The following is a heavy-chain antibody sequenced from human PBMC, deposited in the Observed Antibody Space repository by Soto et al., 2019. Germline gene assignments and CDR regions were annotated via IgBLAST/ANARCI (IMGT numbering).Heavy chain of an antibody. CDR3: AKDRTPPLSLSPSSQAIKNLLVGQCFDS. J-gene: IGHJ4*02. CDR1: GFAFHTHA. D-gene: IGHD2-8*02. V-gene: IGHV3-23*01. CDR2: ISASGVTT. Sequence: EVQLLESGGGLVQPGGSLRLSFAASGFAFHTHALSWVRQAPGKGLGGGSGISASGVTTNYADSVKGRFTISRDNSKNTVTLQMNSLRAEDTAFYYCAKDRTPPLSLSPSSQAIKNLLVGQCFDSWGQGTLVTVSS.